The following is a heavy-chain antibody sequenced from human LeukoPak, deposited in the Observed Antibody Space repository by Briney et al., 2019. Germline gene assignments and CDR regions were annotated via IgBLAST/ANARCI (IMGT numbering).Heavy chain of an antibody. J-gene: IGHJ4*02. CDR3: ARYTPDYYDSSGLDY. V-gene: IGHV4-59*08. CDR1: GGSIGSYY. Sequence: SETLSLTCTVSGGSIGSYYWTWIRQPPGKRLECIGFIYYSGSTYYNPSLKSRVTISVDTSKNQFSLKLSSVTAADTAVYYCARYTPDYYDSSGLDYWGQGTLVTVSS. D-gene: IGHD3-22*01. CDR2: IYYSGST.